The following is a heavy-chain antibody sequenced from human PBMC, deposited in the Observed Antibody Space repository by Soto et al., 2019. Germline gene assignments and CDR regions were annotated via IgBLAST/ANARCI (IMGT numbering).Heavy chain of an antibody. V-gene: IGHV1-18*01. CDR2: ISAYNGNT. CDR1: GYTFGTSG. CDR3: ARAGNYYDSSGYAN. Sequence: QVKLVQSGAEVKKPGTSMKVSCKASGYTFGTSGISWIRQAPGQGLEWMGWISAYNGNTNYEQKLQDRGTMTTDTATNTAYLELRSLRSDETAVYYCARAGNYYDSSGYANWGQGALVTVSS. D-gene: IGHD3-22*01. J-gene: IGHJ4*02.